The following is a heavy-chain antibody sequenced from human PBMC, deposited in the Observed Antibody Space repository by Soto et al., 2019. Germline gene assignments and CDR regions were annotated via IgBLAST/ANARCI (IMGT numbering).Heavy chain of an antibody. CDR2: ISYDGGSE. D-gene: IGHD2-2*03. V-gene: IGHV3-30-3*01. J-gene: IGHJ2*01. CDR3: ARDGSPSLWYCDL. CDR1: EFTFSTYA. Sequence: QVQLVESGGGVVQPGRSLRLSCAASEFTFSTYAMYWVRQAPGKGLEWVAVISYDGGSEYYADSVKGRFTISRDNSKNTLYLQMNSLRPEDTAVYYCARDGSPSLWYCDLWGHGTLVTVSS.